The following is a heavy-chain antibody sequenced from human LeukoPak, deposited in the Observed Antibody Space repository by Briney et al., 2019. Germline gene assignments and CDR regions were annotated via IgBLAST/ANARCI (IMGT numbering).Heavy chain of an antibody. Sequence: LVASVKVSCKASGYTFTGYYMHWVRQAPGQGLEWMGWINPNSGGTNYAQKFQGRVTMTRDTSISTAYMELSSLRSEDTAVYYCARKPYDPEGHYYYGMDVWGQGTTVTVSS. CDR2: INPNSGGT. V-gene: IGHV1-2*02. J-gene: IGHJ6*02. D-gene: IGHD3-16*01. CDR3: ARKPYDPEGHYYYGMDV. CDR1: GYTFTGYY.